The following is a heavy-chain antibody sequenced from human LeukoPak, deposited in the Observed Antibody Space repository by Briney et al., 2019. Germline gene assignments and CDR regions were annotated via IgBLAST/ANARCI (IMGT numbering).Heavy chain of an antibody. J-gene: IGHJ4*02. V-gene: IGHV3-30*02. CDR2: IRYDGSNK. CDR3: AKDPYLNIVVGPAAY. D-gene: IGHD2-2*01. CDR1: GFTFSSYG. Sequence: PGGSLRLSCAASGFTFSSYGMHWVRQAPGKGLEWVAFIRYDGSNKYYADSVKGRLNISRDNSKNTLYLQMNSLRAEDTAVYYCAKDPYLNIVVGPAAYWGQGTLVTVSS.